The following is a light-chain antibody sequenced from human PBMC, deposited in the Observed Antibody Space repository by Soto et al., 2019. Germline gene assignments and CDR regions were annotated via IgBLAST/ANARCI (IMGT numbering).Light chain of an antibody. Sequence: QSVLTQPPSASGSPGQSVTISCTGTSSDVGGYDYVSWYQQFPGKAPKLMIYEVSKRSSGVPDRFSGPKSGNTASLTVSGLQAEDEADYYCSSYAGSNNLLFGGGTKVTVL. V-gene: IGLV2-8*01. CDR2: EVS. CDR1: SSDVGGYDY. J-gene: IGLJ2*01. CDR3: SSYAGSNNLL.